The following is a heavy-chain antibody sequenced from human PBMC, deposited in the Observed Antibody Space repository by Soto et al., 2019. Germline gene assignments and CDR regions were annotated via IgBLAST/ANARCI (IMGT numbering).Heavy chain of an antibody. D-gene: IGHD6-6*01. V-gene: IGHV4-30-2*01. CDR2: IYHSGST. Sequence: SETLSLTCAVSGGSISSGGYSWSWIRQPPGKGLEWIGYIYHSGSTYYSPSLKSRVTISVDTSKNQFSLKLSSVTAADTAVYSCAGQYSGSSDEGYYFDYWGQGTLVTVSS. J-gene: IGHJ4*02. CDR1: GGSISSGGYS. CDR3: AGQYSGSSDEGYYFDY.